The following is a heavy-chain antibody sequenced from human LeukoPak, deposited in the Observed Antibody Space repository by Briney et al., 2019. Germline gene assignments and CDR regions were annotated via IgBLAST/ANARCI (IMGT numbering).Heavy chain of an antibody. J-gene: IGHJ4*01. V-gene: IGHV4-39*01. CDR1: GGSISSSSYY. CDR2: FYYSGST. CDR3: ARRGGMITFGGVIVPYYFDY. Sequence: PSETLSLTCTVSGGSISSSSYYWGWIRQPPGKGLEWIGSFYYSGSTYYNPSLKSRVTISVNTSKNQFSLKLSSVTAADTAVYYCARRGGMITFGGVIVPYYFDYWGQGTLVTVSS. D-gene: IGHD3-16*02.